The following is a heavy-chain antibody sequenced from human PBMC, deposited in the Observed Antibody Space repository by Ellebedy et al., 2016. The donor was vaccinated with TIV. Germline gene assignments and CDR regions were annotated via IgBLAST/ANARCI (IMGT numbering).Heavy chain of an antibody. CDR1: GYSFTSFW. CDR3: ARRSGYSYGYGGSDVDY. CDR2: IDPSDSYT. V-gene: IGHV5-10-1*01. D-gene: IGHD5-18*01. J-gene: IGHJ4*02. Sequence: GESLKISCKGSGYSFTSFWITWVRQMPGKGLEWMGRIDPSDSYTNYSPSFQGHVTISADKSISTAYLQWSSLRASDTAMYYCARRSGYSYGYGGSDVDYWGQGTLVTVSS.